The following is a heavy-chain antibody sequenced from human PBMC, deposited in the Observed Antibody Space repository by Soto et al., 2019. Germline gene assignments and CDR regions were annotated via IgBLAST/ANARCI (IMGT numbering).Heavy chain of an antibody. Sequence: QVHLVQSGGELKKPGASVKVSCKASGYSFSDFGITWVRQAPGQGLEWMGWISGKNGNTNYAQKVQGRVTLTADTSTSTAYMEMRALTSDDTATYDCARSDYYEDTGTFEYWGQGTPVTVSS. D-gene: IGHD4-17*01. CDR2: ISGKNGNT. V-gene: IGHV1-18*04. CDR1: GYSFSDFG. J-gene: IGHJ4*02. CDR3: ARSDYYEDTGTFEY.